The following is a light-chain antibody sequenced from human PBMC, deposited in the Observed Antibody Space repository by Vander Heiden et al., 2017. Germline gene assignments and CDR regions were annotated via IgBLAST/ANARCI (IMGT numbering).Light chain of an antibody. V-gene: IGKV2-28*01. Sequence: DIVMTQSPLSLPVTPGEPASISCRSSQSLLHSNGYNYLDWYLQKPGQSPQLLIYLGSNRASGVPDRFSGSGSGTDFTLKMSSVEAEDVGVYYCRQALQTPYTFGQGTKLEIK. J-gene: IGKJ2*01. CDR3: RQALQTPYT. CDR2: LGS. CDR1: QSLLHSNGYNY.